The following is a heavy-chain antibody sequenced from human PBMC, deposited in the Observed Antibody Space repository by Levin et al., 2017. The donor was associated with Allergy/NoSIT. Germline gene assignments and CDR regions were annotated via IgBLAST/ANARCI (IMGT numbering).Heavy chain of an antibody. J-gene: IGHJ5*02. Sequence: ASVKVSCKTSGYTFTGYYIHWVRQAPGQGLEWVGWINPNNAATNYAQKFQGRLTLTRDTSITTAYLELTGLTSDDTAVYYCAQDLTYFYLSGVNWFDPWGQGTLVTVSS. D-gene: IGHD3-10*01. CDR3: AQDLTYFYLSGVNWFDP. CDR1: GYTFTGYY. V-gene: IGHV1-2*02. CDR2: INPNNAAT.